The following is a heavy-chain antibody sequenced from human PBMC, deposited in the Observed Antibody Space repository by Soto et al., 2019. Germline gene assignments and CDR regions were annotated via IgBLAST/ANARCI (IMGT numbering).Heavy chain of an antibody. CDR1: GFTFSSYA. Sequence: GGSLRLSCAASGFTFSSYAMNWVRQAPGKGLEWVSGISGSGGSTYYADSVKGRFTISRDNSKNTLYLQMNSLRAEDTAVYYCAKGGNYDFWSGLDVWGKGTTVTVSS. D-gene: IGHD3-3*01. CDR3: AKGGNYDFWSGLDV. V-gene: IGHV3-23*01. J-gene: IGHJ6*04. CDR2: ISGSGGST.